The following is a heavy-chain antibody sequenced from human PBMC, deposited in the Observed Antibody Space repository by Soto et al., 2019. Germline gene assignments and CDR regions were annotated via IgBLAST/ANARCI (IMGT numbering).Heavy chain of an antibody. J-gene: IGHJ4*02. V-gene: IGHV3-30*18. Sequence: QVQLVESGGGVVQPGRSLRLSCAASGFTFSSYGMHWVRQAPGKGLEWVAVISYDGSNKYYADSVKGRFTISRDNSKNTLYLQMNRLRAEDTAVYYCAKDRSSGYELFTFDYWGQGTLVTVSS. CDR3: AKDRSSGYELFTFDY. CDR2: ISYDGSNK. CDR1: GFTFSSYG. D-gene: IGHD5-12*01.